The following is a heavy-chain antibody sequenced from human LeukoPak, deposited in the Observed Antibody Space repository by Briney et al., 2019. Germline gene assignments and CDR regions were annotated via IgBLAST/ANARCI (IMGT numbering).Heavy chain of an antibody. V-gene: IGHV3-23*01. CDR3: AKVFVTGMSYLPH. CDR1: GFTFSSYA. D-gene: IGHD2-21*02. Sequence: GGSLRLSCAASGFTFSSYAMSWVRQATGKGLEWVSGFSDSGGTSYYADSVKGRLTISRDNSKNTLYLQMNSLRAEDTAVYYCAKVFVTGMSYLPHWGQGTLVTVSS. CDR2: FSDSGGTS. J-gene: IGHJ1*01.